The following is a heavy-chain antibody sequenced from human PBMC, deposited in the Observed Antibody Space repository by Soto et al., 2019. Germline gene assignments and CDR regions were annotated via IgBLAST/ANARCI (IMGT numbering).Heavy chain of an antibody. CDR1: GYTFSNYC. Sequence: ASVNVSCKSAGYTFSNYCVTWVRQAAGQALECMGCISTYNDDTNYAQNLQGRITLTTDTSTSTAYMELRSLTLDDTALYFCARGDILTGYFDFWGQGTLVTVSS. V-gene: IGHV1-18*04. J-gene: IGHJ4*02. CDR3: ARGDILTGYFDF. CDR2: ISTYNDDT. D-gene: IGHD3-9*01.